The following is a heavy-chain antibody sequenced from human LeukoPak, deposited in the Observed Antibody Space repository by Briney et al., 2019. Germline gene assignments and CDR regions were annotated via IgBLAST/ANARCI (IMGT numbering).Heavy chain of an antibody. V-gene: IGHV4-39*07. J-gene: IGHJ4*02. D-gene: IGHD6-13*01. CDR1: GAYISSSSYC. CDR2: MYYSGST. CDR3: ARIAAAGIY. Sequence: SETLSLTCTVSGAYISSSSYCWGWIRQPPGKGLEWIGNMYYSGSTYYKSSLKSRVTISVDTSKNQFSLKLSSVTAADTAVYYCARIAAAGIYWGQGTLVTVSS.